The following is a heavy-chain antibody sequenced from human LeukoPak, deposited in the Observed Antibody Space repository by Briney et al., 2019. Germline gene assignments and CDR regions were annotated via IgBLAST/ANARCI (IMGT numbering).Heavy chain of an antibody. J-gene: IGHJ4*02. Sequence: GRSLRLSCAASGFTFSSYSMNWVRQAPGKGLEWVSSISSISSSIFYADSVKGRFTISRDNAKNSLYLQMNSLRAEDTAVYYCVRDSALSGTGYSAYDSEYWGQGTLVTVSS. CDR2: ISSISSSI. CDR3: VRDSALSGTGYSAYDSEY. D-gene: IGHD5-12*01. CDR1: GFTFSSYS. V-gene: IGHV3-21*01.